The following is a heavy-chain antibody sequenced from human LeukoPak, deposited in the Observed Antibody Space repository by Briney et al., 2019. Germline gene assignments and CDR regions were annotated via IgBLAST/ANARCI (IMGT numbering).Heavy chain of an antibody. V-gene: IGHV4-59*01. Sequence: SETLSLTCTVSGGSISSYYWSWIRQPPGKGLEWIGYIYYSGSTNYNPSLKSRVTISVDTSKNQFSLKLSSVTAADTAVYYCARDRVRFGYYGMDVWGQGTTVTVSS. J-gene: IGHJ6*02. CDR2: IYYSGST. D-gene: IGHD3-10*01. CDR3: ARDRVRFGYYGMDV. CDR1: GGSISSYY.